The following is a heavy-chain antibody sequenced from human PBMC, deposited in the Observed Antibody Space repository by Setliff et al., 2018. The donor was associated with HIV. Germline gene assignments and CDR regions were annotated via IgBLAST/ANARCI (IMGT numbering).Heavy chain of an antibody. CDR3: ASSTPYDYYSYLDV. V-gene: IGHV1-69*13. CDR1: GGTFTSYA. Sequence: ASVKVSCKASGGTFTSYAISWVRQAPGQGLEWMGGIIPIFGTANYAQKFQGRVTITADESTSTAYMELSSLRPEDTAVYYCASSTPYDYYSYLDVWGKGTTVTVSS. CDR2: IIPIFGTA. J-gene: IGHJ6*03.